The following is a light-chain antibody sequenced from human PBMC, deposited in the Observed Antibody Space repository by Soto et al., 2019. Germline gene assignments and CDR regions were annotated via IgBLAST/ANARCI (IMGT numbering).Light chain of an antibody. CDR3: SSYRSGGTFV. J-gene: IGLJ1*01. CDR2: VVS. CDR1: SSDVGGYNY. Sequence: QSALAQPTSVSGSPGQSIAISCTGTSSDVGGYNYVSWHQQHPGKAPKVLISVVSNRPSGVSNRFSGSKSGNTASLTISGLQAEDEADYYCSSYRSGGTFVFGSGTQRTVL. V-gene: IGLV2-14*01.